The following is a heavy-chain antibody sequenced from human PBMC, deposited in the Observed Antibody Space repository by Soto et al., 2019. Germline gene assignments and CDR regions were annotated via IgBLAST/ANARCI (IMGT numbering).Heavy chain of an antibody. V-gene: IGHV4-39*01. D-gene: IGHD3-22*01. CDR1: GGSISSSSYY. CDR2: IYYSGST. Sequence: QLQLQESGPGLVKPSETLSLTCTVSGGSISSSSYYWGWIRQPPGKGLEWIGSIYYSGSTYYNPSLKSRVTISVDTSKNQFSLKLSSVTAADTAVYYCARHLPAFRNYDSSGYDAFDIWGQGTMVTVSS. J-gene: IGHJ3*02. CDR3: ARHLPAFRNYDSSGYDAFDI.